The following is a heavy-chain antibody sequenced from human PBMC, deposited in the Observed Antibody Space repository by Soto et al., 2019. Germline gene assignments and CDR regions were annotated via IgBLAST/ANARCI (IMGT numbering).Heavy chain of an antibody. V-gene: IGHV3-23*01. CDR2: ISGSGGST. D-gene: IGHD2-21*01. CDR1: GFTFSSYA. CDR3: AKALSKIESCGGECRTNWFDT. J-gene: IGHJ5*02. Sequence: GGSLRLSCAASGFTFSSYAMSWVRQAPGKGLEWVSAISGSGGSTYYADSVKGRFTISRDNSKNTLYLQMNSLRAEDTAVYYCAKALSKIESCGGECRTNWFDTWGQGTLVTVSS.